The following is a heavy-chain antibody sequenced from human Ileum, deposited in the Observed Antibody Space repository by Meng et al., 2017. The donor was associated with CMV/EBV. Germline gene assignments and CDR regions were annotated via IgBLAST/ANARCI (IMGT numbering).Heavy chain of an antibody. J-gene: IGHJ4*02. Sequence: QVKLQQWVAGLLKPSETLSLTCAVYGGSLRGHYCNWIRQSPGNGLQWIAEINHVGRTNSNPSLASRVTISQDTSKNQCSLKLNSVTVADSAVYYCARGLFRYPAYFDLWGQGTLVTVSS. V-gene: IGHV4-34*01. CDR3: ARGLFRYPAYFDL. CDR1: GGSLRGHY. CDR2: INHVGRT. D-gene: IGHD3-16*02.